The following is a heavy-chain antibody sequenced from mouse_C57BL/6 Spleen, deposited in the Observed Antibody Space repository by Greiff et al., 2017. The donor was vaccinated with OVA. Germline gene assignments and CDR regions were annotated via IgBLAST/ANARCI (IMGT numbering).Heavy chain of an antibody. CDR3: ARRGYYDCSYYAMDY. CDR1: GYTFTSFW. D-gene: IGHD2-4*01. CDR2: IDPSDSET. Sequence: QVQLQQPGAELVRPGSSVKLSCKASGYTFTSFWMQWVKQRPIQGLEWIGNIDPSDSETHYNQKFKDKATLTVDNSSSTAYMQLSRLTSEDSAVYYGARRGYYDCSYYAMDYWGQGTSVTVSS. V-gene: IGHV1-52*01. J-gene: IGHJ4*01.